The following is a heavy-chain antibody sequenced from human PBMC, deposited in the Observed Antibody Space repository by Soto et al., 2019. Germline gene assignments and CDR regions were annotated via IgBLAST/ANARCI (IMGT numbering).Heavy chain of an antibody. CDR2: IVPMLGTP. V-gene: IGHV1-69*16. CDR3: ARNGTYGTSLSHYTGMDV. D-gene: IGHD1-1*01. CDR1: GGSFSNFI. J-gene: IGHJ6*02. Sequence: QVQLVQSGAEVKEPGSSVRVSCKASGGSFSNFIMNWVRQTPGQGLEWMGGIVPMLGTPTYAEKFKGRVTISATVSTSTAYMELTSLRSEDTAIYYCARNGTYGTSLSHYTGMDVWGQGTTVTVS.